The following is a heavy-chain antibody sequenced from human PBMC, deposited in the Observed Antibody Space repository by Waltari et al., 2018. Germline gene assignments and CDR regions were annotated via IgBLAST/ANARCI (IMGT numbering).Heavy chain of an antibody. Sequence: EVQLLESGGGLVQPGGSLRLSCAASGFTFSSYAMSWVRQAPGKGLEWVSAISGSGGSTYYADSVKGRFTISRDKSKNTLYLQMNSLRAEDTAVYYCAKSGSSGWYVGNWFDPWGQGTLVTVSS. CDR2: ISGSGGST. V-gene: IGHV3-23*01. CDR1: GFTFSSYA. CDR3: AKSGSSGWYVGNWFDP. D-gene: IGHD6-19*01. J-gene: IGHJ5*02.